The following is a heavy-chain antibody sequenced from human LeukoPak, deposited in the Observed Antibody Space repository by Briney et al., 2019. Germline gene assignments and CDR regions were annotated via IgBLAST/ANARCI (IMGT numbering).Heavy chain of an antibody. Sequence: GWSLLLSCAASGFTFSSSAMHWVRRPSGKGRLWVGRIISKANSYATTSAASVKGRFTISRYDSKNTAYLQMNSLKTEDTALYYCTTTYYDFWSGYQPFDYWGQGTLVTVSS. CDR1: GFTFSSSA. J-gene: IGHJ4*02. CDR2: IISKANSYAT. V-gene: IGHV3-73*01. D-gene: IGHD3-3*01. CDR3: TTTYYDFWSGYQPFDY.